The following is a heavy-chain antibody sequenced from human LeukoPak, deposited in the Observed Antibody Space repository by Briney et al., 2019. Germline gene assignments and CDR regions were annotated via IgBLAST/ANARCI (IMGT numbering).Heavy chain of an antibody. D-gene: IGHD5-18*01. J-gene: IGHJ4*02. CDR3: ARAITNYGYIFDY. Sequence: GGSLRLSCEASGFTFSSYSMTWVRQAPGKGLEWVAFISSMSGRYIYYAESLKGRFTISRDNAKNSLYLQMNSLRAEDTAVYYCARAITNYGYIFDYWGQGTLVTVSS. V-gene: IGHV3-21*01. CDR1: GFTFSSYS. CDR2: ISSMSGRYI.